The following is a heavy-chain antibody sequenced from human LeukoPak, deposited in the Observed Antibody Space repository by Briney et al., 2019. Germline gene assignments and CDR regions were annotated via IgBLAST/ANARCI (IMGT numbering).Heavy chain of an antibody. Sequence: GASLRLSCAGSGFIFTPYNFHWVRQAPGKGLECVANIKTDGSAKYYPDSVKGRFTVSRDNAKNSLYLQMNNMRVEDTAIYYCTKDLNHDSSGWGQGTLVTVSS. CDR1: GFIFTPYN. CDR2: IKTDGSAK. V-gene: IGHV3-7*01. D-gene: IGHD3-22*01. CDR3: TKDLNHDSSG. J-gene: IGHJ4*02.